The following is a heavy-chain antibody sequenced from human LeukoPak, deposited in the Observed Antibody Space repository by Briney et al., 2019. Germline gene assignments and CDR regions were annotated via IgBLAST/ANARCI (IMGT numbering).Heavy chain of an antibody. CDR3: ARDLTPDAYIVDGPLNYYYYYGMDV. CDR2: IIPIFGTA. Sequence: SVKVSCKASGGTFSSYAISWVRQAPGQGLEWMGGIIPIFGTANYAQKFQGRVTITADESTSTAYMELSSLRSEDTAVYYCARDLTPDAYIVDGPLNYYYYYGMDVWGQGTTVTVSS. V-gene: IGHV1-69*01. CDR1: GGTFSSYA. D-gene: IGHD2-15*01. J-gene: IGHJ6*02.